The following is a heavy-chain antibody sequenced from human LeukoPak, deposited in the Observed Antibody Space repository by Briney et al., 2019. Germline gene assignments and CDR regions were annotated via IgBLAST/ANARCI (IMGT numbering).Heavy chain of an antibody. D-gene: IGHD3-9*01. Sequence: ASVKVSCKASGYTFTSYDINWVRQATGQGLEWMGWMNPNSGDTGYAQKFQGRVTMTRNTSISTAYMELSSLRSEDTAVYYCARAGYYDILTGYYRHDDYWGQGTLVTVSS. J-gene: IGHJ4*02. CDR3: ARAGYYDILTGYYRHDDY. CDR1: GYTFTSYD. V-gene: IGHV1-8*01. CDR2: MNPNSGDT.